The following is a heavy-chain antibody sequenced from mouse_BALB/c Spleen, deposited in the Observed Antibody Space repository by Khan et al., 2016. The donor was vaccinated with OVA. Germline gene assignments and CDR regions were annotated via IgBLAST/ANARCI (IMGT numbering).Heavy chain of an antibody. CDR1: GFTFSTYG. Sequence: EVQVVESGGDLVKPGGSLKLSCAASGFTFSTYGMSWVRQTPDKRLEWVATVSTGGGYTYYPDSVKGRFTISRDNAKNTLYLQMSSLKSEDTAMFYSARLAYYYDSEGFAYWGQGTLVTVSA. D-gene: IGHD1-1*01. CDR2: VSTGGGYT. CDR3: ARLAYYYDSEGFAY. V-gene: IGHV5-6*01. J-gene: IGHJ3*01.